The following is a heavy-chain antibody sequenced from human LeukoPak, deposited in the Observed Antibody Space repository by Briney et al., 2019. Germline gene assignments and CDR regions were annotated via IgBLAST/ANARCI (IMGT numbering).Heavy chain of an antibody. Sequence: GGSLRLSCAASGFTFSSYAMHWVRQAPGKGLEWVAVISYDGSNKYYADSVKGRFTISRDNSKNTLYLQMNSLRAEDTAVYYCARGQSSSWYVYWGQGTLVTVSS. CDR2: ISYDGSNK. V-gene: IGHV3-30-3*01. J-gene: IGHJ4*02. CDR1: GFTFSSYA. D-gene: IGHD6-13*01. CDR3: ARGQSSSWYVY.